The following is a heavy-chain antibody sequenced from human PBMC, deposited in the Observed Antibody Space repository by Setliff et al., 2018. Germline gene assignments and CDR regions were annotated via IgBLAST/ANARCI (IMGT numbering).Heavy chain of an antibody. Sequence: SETLSLTCAVQGGPFSGYYWSWIRQPPGKGLEWIGYIHYSGTTNYNPSLKSRVTLSLDTAKNQFSLELRAVTAADTALYYCARENGYCSGGACYFMFDYWGQGTLVTVSS. CDR2: IHYSGTT. J-gene: IGHJ4*02. CDR1: GGPFSGYY. V-gene: IGHV4-59*12. D-gene: IGHD2-15*01. CDR3: ARENGYCSGGACYFMFDY.